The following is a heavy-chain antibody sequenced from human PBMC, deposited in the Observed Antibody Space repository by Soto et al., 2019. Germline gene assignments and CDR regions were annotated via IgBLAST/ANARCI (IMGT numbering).Heavy chain of an antibody. Sequence: PSETLSLTCAVYGGSFSGYYWSWIRQPPGKGLEWIGEINHSGSTNYNPSLKSRVTISVDTSKNQFSLKLSSVTAAETAVYYCARGRLCYSGYDYNHWFDPWGQGTLVTVSS. CDR1: GGSFSGYY. CDR2: INHSGST. D-gene: IGHD5-12*01. CDR3: ARGRLCYSGYDYNHWFDP. J-gene: IGHJ5*02. V-gene: IGHV4-34*01.